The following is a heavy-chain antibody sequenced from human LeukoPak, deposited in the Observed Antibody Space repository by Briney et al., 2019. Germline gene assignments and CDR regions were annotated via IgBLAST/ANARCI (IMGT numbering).Heavy chain of an antibody. J-gene: IGHJ1*01. D-gene: IGHD2-15*01. CDR3: ARDLGYCSGGSCYPGYFQH. V-gene: IGHV4-59*01. CDR2: IYYSGST. CDR1: GGSISSYY. Sequence: SETLSLTCTVSGGSISSYYWSWIRQPPGKGLELIGYIYYSGSTNYNPSLKSRVTISVDTSKNQFSLKLSSVTAADTAVYYCARDLGYCSGGSCYPGYFQHWGQGTLVTVSS.